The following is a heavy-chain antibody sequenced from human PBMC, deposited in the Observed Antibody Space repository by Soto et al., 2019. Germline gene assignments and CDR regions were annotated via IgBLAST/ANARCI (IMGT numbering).Heavy chain of an antibody. J-gene: IGHJ6*02. V-gene: IGHV4-34*01. CDR1: GGSFSGYY. CDR3: ARGQGYYYYYGMDV. CDR2: INHSGST. Sequence: PSETLSLTCAVYGGSFSGYYCSWTRHPPGKGLEWIGEINHSGSTNYNPSLKSRVTISVDTSKNQFSLKLSSVTAADTAVYYCARGQGYYYYYGMDVWGQGTTVTVSS.